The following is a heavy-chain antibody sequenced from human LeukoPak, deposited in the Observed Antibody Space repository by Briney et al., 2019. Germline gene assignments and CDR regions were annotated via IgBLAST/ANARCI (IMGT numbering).Heavy chain of an antibody. J-gene: IGHJ4*02. CDR3: ARVPTVTFFDY. V-gene: IGHV4-38-2*02. CDR2: IYYSRST. Sequence: SETLSLTCTVSAYSISSGYYWGWIRQPPGKGLEWIGSIYYSRSTYYNPSLKSRVTISVDASKNQFSLKLSSVTAADTAVYYCARVPTVTFFDYWGQGTLVTVSS. D-gene: IGHD4-17*01. CDR1: AYSISSGYY.